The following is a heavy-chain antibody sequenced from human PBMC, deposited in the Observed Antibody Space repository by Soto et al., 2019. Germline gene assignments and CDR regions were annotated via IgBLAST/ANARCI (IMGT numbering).Heavy chain of an antibody. CDR3: TRQQYQLLWGRWNYFDY. CDR2: IKSKTDGGTT. Sequence: GGSLRLSCAASGFTFSNAWMSWVRQAPGKGLEWVGRIKSKTDGGTTDYAAPVKGRFTISRDDSKNTLYLQMNSLKTEDTAVYYCTRQQYQLLWGRWNYFDYWGQGTLVTSPQ. CDR1: GFTFSNAW. D-gene: IGHD2-2*01. V-gene: IGHV3-15*01. J-gene: IGHJ4*02.